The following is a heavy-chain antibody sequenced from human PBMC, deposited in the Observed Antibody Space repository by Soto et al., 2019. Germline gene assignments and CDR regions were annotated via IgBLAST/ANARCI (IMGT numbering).Heavy chain of an antibody. CDR2: IYYSGST. J-gene: IGHJ4*02. CDR1: GGSISSGDYY. V-gene: IGHV4-30-4*02. D-gene: IGHD3-10*01. Sequence: SETLSLTCTVSGGSISSGDYYWSWIRQPPGKGLEWIGYIYYSGSTYYNPSLKSRVTISVDTSKNQFSLKLSSVTAADTAVYYCVSSGSYRFDYGAQGTLVNVSS. CDR3: VSSGSYRFDY.